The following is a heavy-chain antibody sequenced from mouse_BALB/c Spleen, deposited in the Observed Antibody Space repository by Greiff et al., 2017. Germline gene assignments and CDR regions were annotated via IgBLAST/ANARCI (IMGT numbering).Heavy chain of an antibody. CDR3: ARGLSSLFDY. V-gene: IGHV3-2*02. CDR1: GYSITSDYA. CDR2: ISYSGST. D-gene: IGHD3-1*01. J-gene: IGHJ2*01. Sequence: ESGPGLVKPSQSLSLTCTVTGYSITSDYAWNWIRQFPGNKLEWMGYISYSGSTSYNPSLKSRISITRDTSKNQFFLQLNSVTTEDTATYYCARGLSSLFDYWGQGTTLTVSS.